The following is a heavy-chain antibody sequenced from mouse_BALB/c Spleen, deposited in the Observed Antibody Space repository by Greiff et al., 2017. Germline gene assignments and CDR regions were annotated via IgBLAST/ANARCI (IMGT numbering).Heavy chain of an antibody. Sequence: VQLVESGAELARPGASVKMSCKASGYTFTSYTMHWVKQRPGQGLEWIGYINPSSGYTNYNQKFKDKATLTADKSSSTAYMQLSSLTSEDSAVYYCARGGNYVKNWYFDVWGAGTTVTVSS. D-gene: IGHD2-1*01. J-gene: IGHJ1*01. CDR2: INPSSGYT. V-gene: IGHV1-4*01. CDR1: GYTFTSYT. CDR3: ARGGNYVKNWYFDV.